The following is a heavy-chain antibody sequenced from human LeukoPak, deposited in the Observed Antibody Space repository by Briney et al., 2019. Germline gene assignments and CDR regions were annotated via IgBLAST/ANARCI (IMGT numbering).Heavy chain of an antibody. V-gene: IGHV1-46*01. J-gene: IGHJ6*03. Sequence: ASVKVSCKASGYTFTSYYMHWVRQAPRQGLEWMGIINPSGGSTSYAQKFQGRVTMTRDTSTSTVYMELSSLRSEDTAVYYCARERGYSYGYYYYYYMDVWGKGTTVTVSS. D-gene: IGHD5-18*01. CDR3: ARERGYSYGYYYYYYMDV. CDR2: INPSGGST. CDR1: GYTFTSYY.